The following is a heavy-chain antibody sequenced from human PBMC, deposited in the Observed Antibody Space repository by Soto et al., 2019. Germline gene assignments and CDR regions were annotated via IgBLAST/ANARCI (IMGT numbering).Heavy chain of an antibody. D-gene: IGHD1-26*01. Sequence: SETLSLTCTVSGGSVSSGSFYWSWIRQPPGKGLEWIGYIYYTGSTNYNPSLKSRVTISVDTSKNQFSLNLSSVTAADTAVYYCTTVGGVGAFDIWGQGTMVTVSS. V-gene: IGHV4-61*01. CDR2: IYYTGST. CDR3: TTVGGVGAFDI. CDR1: GGSVSSGSFY. J-gene: IGHJ3*02.